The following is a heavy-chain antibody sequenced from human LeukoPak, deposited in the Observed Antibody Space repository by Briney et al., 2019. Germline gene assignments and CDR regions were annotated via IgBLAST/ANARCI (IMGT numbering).Heavy chain of an antibody. CDR3: AKDTRKGGYYSDY. CDR1: GFRFSTHD. CDR2: ISRTSTYL. D-gene: IGHD3-22*01. Sequence: GGSLRLSCAASGFRFSTHDLNWVRQAPGKGLECVSYISRTSTYLYYADSVKGRFTISRDNDKNLLYLQMNNLRAEGTAVYFCAKDTRKGGYYSDYWGQGTVVTVSS. V-gene: IGHV3-21*01. J-gene: IGHJ4*02.